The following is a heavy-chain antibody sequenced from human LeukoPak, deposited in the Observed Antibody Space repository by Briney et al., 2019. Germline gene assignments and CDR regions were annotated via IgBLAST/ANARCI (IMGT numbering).Heavy chain of an antibody. CDR2: ISSRSSTI. CDR1: GFMFNDYS. CDR3: TRETAFDF. V-gene: IGHV3-48*04. Sequence: GGSLRLSCVGSGFMFNDYSLNWVRQAPGKGPEWVSYISSRSSTIYYADSVKGRFTISRDDAKNSLYLQMNSLRAEDTAVYYCTRETAFDFWGQGTVVTVSS. J-gene: IGHJ3*01.